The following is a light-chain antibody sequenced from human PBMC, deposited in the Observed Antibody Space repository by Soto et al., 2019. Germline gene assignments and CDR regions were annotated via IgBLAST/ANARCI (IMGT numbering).Light chain of an antibody. Sequence: DIQMTQSPSSLSASVGDRVTITCQASQDISNYLNWYQQKPGKSPKLLIYDASNLETGVPSRFSGSGSGTDFTFTFSSLQTEDIATYYCQQYDKIVINFGQGTRLEIK. CDR1: QDISNY. CDR2: DAS. V-gene: IGKV1-33*01. J-gene: IGKJ5*01. CDR3: QQYDKIVIN.